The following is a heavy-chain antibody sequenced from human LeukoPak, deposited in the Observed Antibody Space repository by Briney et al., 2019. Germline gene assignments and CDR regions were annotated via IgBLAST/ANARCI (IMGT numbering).Heavy chain of an antibody. CDR2: ISGNGLQT. D-gene: IGHD3-22*01. Sequence: GGSLRLSCSASGFTFSRFAMTWVRHLPGKGLEWVSTISGNGLQTFYADSVKGRFSVSRDNSVNIVYLQMDSLSADDSALYSCAKDANYLDSSGYFIPFDYWGPGTLVTVAS. V-gene: IGHV3-23*01. CDR3: AKDANYLDSSGYFIPFDY. J-gene: IGHJ4*02. CDR1: GFTFSRFA.